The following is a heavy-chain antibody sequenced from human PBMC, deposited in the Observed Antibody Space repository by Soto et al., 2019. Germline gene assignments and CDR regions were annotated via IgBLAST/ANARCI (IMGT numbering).Heavy chain of an antibody. CDR1: GGSFIGYY. CDR3: AGYIVVVPAAIGAWYMDV. CDR2: INHSGST. J-gene: IGHJ6*03. Sequence: SETLSLTCAVYGGSFIGYYWSWILQPPWKGLEWIGEINHSGSTNYNPSLKSRVTISVDTSKNQFSLKLSSVTAADTAVYYCAGYIVVVPAAIGAWYMDVWGKGTTVTVSS. V-gene: IGHV4-34*01. D-gene: IGHD2-2*01.